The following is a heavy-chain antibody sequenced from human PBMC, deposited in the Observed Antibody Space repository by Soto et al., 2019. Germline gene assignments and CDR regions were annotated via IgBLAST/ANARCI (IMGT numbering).Heavy chain of an antibody. Sequence: SETLSLTCAVYGGSFSGYYWSWIRQPPGKGLEWIGEINHSGSTNYNPSLKSRVTISVDTSKNQFSLKLSSVTAADTAVYYCARAGNRAVTRIYYYYMDVWGKGTTVTVSS. CDR2: INHSGST. J-gene: IGHJ6*03. CDR1: GGSFSGYY. V-gene: IGHV4-34*01. D-gene: IGHD4-17*01. CDR3: ARAGNRAVTRIYYYYMDV.